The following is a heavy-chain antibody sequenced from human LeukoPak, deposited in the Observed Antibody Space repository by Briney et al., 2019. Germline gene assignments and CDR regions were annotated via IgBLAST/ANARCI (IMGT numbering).Heavy chain of an antibody. CDR1: GFTFSSNG. J-gene: IGHJ4*02. CDR3: AKGGTNYYDSSGILY. CDR2: ISGSGGST. V-gene: IGHV3-23*01. D-gene: IGHD3-22*01. Sequence: GGSLRLSCAASGFTFSSNGMNWVRQAPGKGLEWVSTISGSGGSTYYADSVKGRFTISRDNSKNTLYVQMNSLRAEDTAVYYCAKGGTNYYDSSGILYWGQGTLVTVSS.